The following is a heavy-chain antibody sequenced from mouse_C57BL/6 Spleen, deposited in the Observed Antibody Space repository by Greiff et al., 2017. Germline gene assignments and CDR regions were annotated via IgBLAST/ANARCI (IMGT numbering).Heavy chain of an antibody. CDR3: ARRLTGLFDY. V-gene: IGHV1-26*01. Sequence: VQLQQSGPELVKPGASVKISCKASGYTFTDYYMNWVKQRHGKSLEWIGDINPNNGGTSYKQKFKGKATLTVDKASSTAYMELRSLTSEDSAVYYGARRLTGLFDYWGQGTTLTVSS. CDR1: GYTFTDYY. CDR2: INPNNGGT. D-gene: IGHD4-1*01. J-gene: IGHJ2*01.